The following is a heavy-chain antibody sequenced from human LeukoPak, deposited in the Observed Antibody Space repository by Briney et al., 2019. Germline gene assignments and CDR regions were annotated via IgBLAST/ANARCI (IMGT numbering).Heavy chain of an antibody. V-gene: IGHV3-7*01. J-gene: IGHJ4*02. D-gene: IGHD6-19*01. Sequence: PGGSLRLSCAASGFTFSSYWMTWVRRAPGQGLEWVANIKQDGSEKYYVDSVKGRFTISRDNAKNSLYLQMNSLRAEDTAVYYCARDSSGWYYFDYWGQGTLVTVSS. CDR3: ARDSSGWYYFDY. CDR2: IKQDGSEK. CDR1: GFTFSSYW.